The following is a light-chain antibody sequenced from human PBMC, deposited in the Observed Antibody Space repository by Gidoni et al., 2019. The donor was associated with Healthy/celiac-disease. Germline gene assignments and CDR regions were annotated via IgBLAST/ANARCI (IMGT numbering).Light chain of an antibody. CDR1: QSVSSSY. V-gene: IGKV3-20*01. CDR3: QQYGSSPKT. J-gene: IGKJ1*01. Sequence: DIVLPQSPVTLSLSPGERATLSCRPSQSVSSSYLAWYQQKPGQAPRLLIYGASSRATGIPDRFSGSGSGTDFTLTISRLEPEDFAVYYCQQYGSSPKTFGQGTKVEIK. CDR2: GAS.